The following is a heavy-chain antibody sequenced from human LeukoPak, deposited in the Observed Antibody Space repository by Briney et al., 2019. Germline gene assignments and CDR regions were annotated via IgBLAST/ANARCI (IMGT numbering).Heavy chain of an antibody. CDR2: IRYDGSNK. Sequence: QPGGSLLLSCAASGFTFSSYGMHWVRQAPGKGLEWVAFIRYDGSNKYYADSVKGRFTISRDNSKNTLYLQMNSLRAEDTAVYYCAKVPLRDRGIFDHWGQGTLVTVSS. V-gene: IGHV3-30*02. J-gene: IGHJ4*02. CDR3: AKVPLRDRGIFDH. D-gene: IGHD3-10*01. CDR1: GFTFSSYG.